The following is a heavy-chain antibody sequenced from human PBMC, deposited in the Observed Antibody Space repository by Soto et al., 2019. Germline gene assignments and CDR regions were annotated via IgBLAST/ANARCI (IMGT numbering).Heavy chain of an antibody. CDR2: ISGSGGST. V-gene: IGHV3-23*04. CDR1: GLTFSSYG. D-gene: IGHD6-19*01. CDR3: ARQTYSSGRFDY. J-gene: IGHJ4*02. Sequence: VQLVESGGGVVQPGRSLRLSCAASGLTFSSYGMHWVRQAPGKGLEWVSAISGSGGSTYYADSVKGRFTISRDNSKNTLYLQMNSLRAEDTAVYYCARQTYSSGRFDYWGQGTLVTVSS.